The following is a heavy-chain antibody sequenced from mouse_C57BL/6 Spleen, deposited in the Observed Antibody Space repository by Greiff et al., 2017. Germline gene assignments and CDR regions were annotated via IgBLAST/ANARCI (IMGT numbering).Heavy chain of an antibody. CDR3: ARDSSGGDYFDY. V-gene: IGHV1-26*01. CDR2: INPNNGGT. D-gene: IGHD3-2*02. J-gene: IGHJ2*01. Sequence: EVQLQQSGPELVKPGASVKISCKASGYTFTDYYMNWVKQSHGKSLEWIGDINPNNGGTSYNQTFKGKATLTVDKSSSTAYMELRSLTSEDSAVYYCARDSSGGDYFDYWGQGTTLTVSS. CDR1: GYTFTDYY.